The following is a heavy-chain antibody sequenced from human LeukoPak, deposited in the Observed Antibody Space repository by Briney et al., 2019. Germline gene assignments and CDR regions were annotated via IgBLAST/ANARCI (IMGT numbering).Heavy chain of an antibody. V-gene: IGHV4-39*07. CDR2: IYYSGST. Sequence: PSETLSLTCTVSGGSISSSSYYWGWIRQPPGKGLEWIGSIYYSGSTYYNPSLKSRVTISVGTSKNQFSLKLSSVTAADTAVYYCARDRYYDSSGYLGPWFDPWGQGTLVTVSS. CDR3: ARDRYYDSSGYLGPWFDP. D-gene: IGHD3-22*01. J-gene: IGHJ5*02. CDR1: GGSISSSSYY.